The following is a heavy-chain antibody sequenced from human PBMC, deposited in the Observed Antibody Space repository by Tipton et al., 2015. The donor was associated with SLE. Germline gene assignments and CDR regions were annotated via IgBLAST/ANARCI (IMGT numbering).Heavy chain of an antibody. V-gene: IGHV4-34*01. D-gene: IGHD4-11*01. CDR2: INRSGST. J-gene: IGHJ6*02. CDR1: GGSLSTYY. CDR3: ARGPDYSNYYFYRMDV. Sequence: TLSLTCAVYGGSLSTYYWRWIRQPPGKGLEWVGEINRSGSTTYNPSLKSRITISLDKSNNHFSLRLSSLTAADTAVYYCARGPDYSNYYFYRMDVWGQGTTVTVSS.